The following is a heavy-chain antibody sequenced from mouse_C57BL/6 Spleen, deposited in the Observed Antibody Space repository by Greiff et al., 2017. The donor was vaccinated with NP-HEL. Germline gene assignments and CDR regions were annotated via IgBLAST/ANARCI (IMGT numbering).Heavy chain of an antibody. CDR2: INPNNGGT. V-gene: IGHV1-22*01. J-gene: IGHJ3*01. CDR1: GYTFTDYN. D-gene: IGHD1-1*01. CDR3: ARTRDYGSPPWFAY. Sequence: EVQLQQSGPELVKPGASVKMSCKASGYTFTDYNMHWVKQSHGKSLEWIGYINPNNGGTSYNQKFKGKATLTVNKSSSTAYMELRSLTSEDSAVYYCARTRDYGSPPWFAYWGQGTLVTVSA.